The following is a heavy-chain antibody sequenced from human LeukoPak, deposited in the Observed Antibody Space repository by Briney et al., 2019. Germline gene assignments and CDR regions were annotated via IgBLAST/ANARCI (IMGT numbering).Heavy chain of an antibody. CDR3: ARLEGIEDSSGYS. CDR2: IYYSGST. D-gene: IGHD3-22*01. Sequence: SETLSLTCTVSGGSISSSSYYWGWIRQPPGKGLEWIGSIYYSGSTYYNPSLKSRVTISVDTSKNQFSLKLSSVTAADTAVYCCARLEGIEDSSGYSWGQGTLVTVSS. CDR1: GGSISSSSYY. V-gene: IGHV4-39*01. J-gene: IGHJ4*02.